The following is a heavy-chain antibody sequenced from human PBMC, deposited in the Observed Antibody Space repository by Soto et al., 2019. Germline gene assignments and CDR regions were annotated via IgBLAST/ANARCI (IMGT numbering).Heavy chain of an antibody. CDR1: GFTFSSYA. CDR3: AKGYGGNSGDDY. V-gene: IGHV3-23*01. Sequence: EVQLLESGGGLVQPGGSLRLSCAASGFTFSSYAMSWARQAPVKGLAWVSAISGSGGSTYYADSVKGRFTISRDNSNNTLYLEMNSRRAEDTAVYYWAKGYGGNSGDDYLGQGTLVTVSS. J-gene: IGHJ4*02. CDR2: ISGSGGST. D-gene: IGHD4-17*01.